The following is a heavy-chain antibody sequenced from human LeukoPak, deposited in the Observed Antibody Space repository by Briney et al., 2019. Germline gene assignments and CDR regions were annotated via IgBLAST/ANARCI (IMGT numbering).Heavy chain of an antibody. CDR1: GGTFSSYG. J-gene: IGHJ4*02. D-gene: IGHD6-13*01. CDR3: ATAARGGTGYSSSWYSSGSLDY. Sequence: SVKVPCKASGGTFSSYGINWVRQAPGQGLEWMGRIIPILGVANYAQKFQGRVTITADKSTSTAYMELSSLRSEDTAVYYCATAARGGTGYSSSWYSSGSLDYWGRGTLVTVSS. CDR2: IIPILGVA. V-gene: IGHV1-69*04.